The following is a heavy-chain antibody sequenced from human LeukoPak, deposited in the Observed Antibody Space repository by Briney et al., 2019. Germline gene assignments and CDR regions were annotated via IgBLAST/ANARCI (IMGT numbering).Heavy chain of an antibody. D-gene: IGHD3-22*01. J-gene: IGHJ5*02. CDR3: ARNYYYDSTGWFDP. CDR2: ISAYNGST. V-gene: IGHV1-18*04. Sequence: GASVKVSCKTSGYTFTGYYMHWVRQAPGQGLEWMGWISAYNGSTNYAQKLQGRVTMTTDTSTSTAYMELRSLRSDDTAVYYCARNYYYDSTGWFDPWGQGTLVTVSS. CDR1: GYTFTGYY.